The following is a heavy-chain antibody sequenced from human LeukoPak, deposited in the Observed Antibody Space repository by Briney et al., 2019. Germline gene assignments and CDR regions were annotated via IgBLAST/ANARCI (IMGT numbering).Heavy chain of an antibody. D-gene: IGHD6-19*01. CDR1: GGTFSSYA. CDR3: ARGPPRAPYSSGQGFDY. Sequence: ASVKVSCKASGGTFSSYAISWVRQAPGQGLEWMGGIIPIFGTANYAQKFQGRVTITADESTSTAYMELSSLRSADTAVYYCARGPPRAPYSSGQGFDYWGQGTLVTVSS. V-gene: IGHV1-69*13. CDR2: IIPIFGTA. J-gene: IGHJ4*02.